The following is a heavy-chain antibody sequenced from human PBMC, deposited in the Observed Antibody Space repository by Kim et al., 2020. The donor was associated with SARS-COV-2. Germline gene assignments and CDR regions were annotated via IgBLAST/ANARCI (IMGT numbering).Heavy chain of an antibody. J-gene: IGHJ4*02. CDR2: ISGSGGST. CDR1: GFTFSSYA. V-gene: IGHV3-23*01. CDR3: AKTVGVWELLLPFDY. Sequence: GGSLRLSCAASGFTFSSYAMSWVRQAPGKGLEWVSAISGSGGSTYYADSVKGRFTISRDNSKNTLYLQMNSLRAEDTAVYYCAKTVGVWELLLPFDYWGQGTLVTVSS. D-gene: IGHD1-26*01.